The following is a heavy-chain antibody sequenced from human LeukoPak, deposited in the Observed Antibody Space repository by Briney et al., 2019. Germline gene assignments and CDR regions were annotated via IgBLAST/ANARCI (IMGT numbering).Heavy chain of an antibody. Sequence: QPGRSLRLSCAASGFTFDDYAMHWVRQAPGKGLEWVSGISWNSGSIGYADSVKGRFTISRDNAKNSLYLQMNSLRAEDTALYYCAKDTLIAVADYGMDVWGQGTTVTVSS. CDR2: ISWNSGSI. CDR3: AKDTLIAVADYGMDV. CDR1: GFTFDDYA. J-gene: IGHJ6*02. D-gene: IGHD6-19*01. V-gene: IGHV3-9*01.